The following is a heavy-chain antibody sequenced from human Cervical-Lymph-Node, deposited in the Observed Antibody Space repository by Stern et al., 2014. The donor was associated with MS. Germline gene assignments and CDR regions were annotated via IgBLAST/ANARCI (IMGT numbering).Heavy chain of an antibody. CDR2: INTNTGNP. V-gene: IGHV7-4-1*02. J-gene: IGHJ4*02. Sequence: QLVQSGSELKKPGASVKVSCKASGYTFTTYGMNWVRQAPGQGLEWMGWINTNTGNPTYDQDFKGRIVFSLDTSVTTAYLQIRSLKAEDTAVYYCARYAPMVTTDFDYWGQGTLVTVSS. D-gene: IGHD4-17*01. CDR3: ARYAPMVTTDFDY. CDR1: GYTFTTYG.